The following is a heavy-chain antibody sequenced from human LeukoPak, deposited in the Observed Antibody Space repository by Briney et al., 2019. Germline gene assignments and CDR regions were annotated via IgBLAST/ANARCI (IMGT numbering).Heavy chain of an antibody. Sequence: GGSLRLSCAASGFTFSSYTMSWVRQAPGKGLEWVSAITTSDGNTYYADSVKARFTVSRDNSKNTLFLQMNSLRAEDTAVYYCAKDGGLWVSAHWGDSWGRGTLVTVSS. V-gene: IGHV3-23*01. D-gene: IGHD7-27*01. CDR2: ITTSDGNT. J-gene: IGHJ4*02. CDR1: GFTFSSYT. CDR3: AKDGGLWVSAHWGDS.